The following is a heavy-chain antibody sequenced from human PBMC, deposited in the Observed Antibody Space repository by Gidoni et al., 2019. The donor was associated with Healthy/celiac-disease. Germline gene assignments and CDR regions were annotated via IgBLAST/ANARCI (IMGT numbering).Heavy chain of an antibody. CDR3: ARGLAADLRD. CDR1: GFTFSSYS. J-gene: IGHJ4*02. CDR2: ISSSSSYI. Sequence: EVLLVESGGGLVKPGGSLRLSGAASGFTFSSYSMNWVRQAPGKGLEWVSSISSSSSYIYYADSVKGRFTISRDNAKNSLYLKMNSLRAEDTAVYYCARGLAADLRDWGQGTLVTVSS. V-gene: IGHV3-21*01. D-gene: IGHD6-13*01.